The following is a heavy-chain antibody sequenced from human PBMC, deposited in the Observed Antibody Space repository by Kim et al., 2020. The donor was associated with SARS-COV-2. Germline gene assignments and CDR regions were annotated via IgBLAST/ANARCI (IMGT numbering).Heavy chain of an antibody. CDR3: ARGISPLLWFGELFGPTAGAWFDP. D-gene: IGHD3-10*01. J-gene: IGHJ5*02. V-gene: IGHV4-34*01. Sequence: SETLSLTCAVYGGSFSGYYWSWIRQPPGKGLEWIGEINHSGSTNYNPSLKSRVTISVDTSKNQFSLKLSSVTAADTAVYYCARGISPLLWFGELFGPTAGAWFDPWGQGTLVTVSS. CDR2: INHSGST. CDR1: GGSFSGYY.